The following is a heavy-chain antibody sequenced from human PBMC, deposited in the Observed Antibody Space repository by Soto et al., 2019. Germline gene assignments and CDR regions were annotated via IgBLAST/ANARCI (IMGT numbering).Heavy chain of an antibody. D-gene: IGHD1-1*01. J-gene: IGHJ4*02. CDR1: GYTFTSYG. CDR3: EVTTGY. V-gene: IGHV1-18*01. CDR2: VSPENKNA. Sequence: GASVKVSCKASGYTFTSYGISWVRQAPGQGLEWMGWVSPENKNAGYAPQFRGRVSMTTDTTISTAYLEVTNLTYEDTAVYYCEVTTGYWGQGTMVTVSS.